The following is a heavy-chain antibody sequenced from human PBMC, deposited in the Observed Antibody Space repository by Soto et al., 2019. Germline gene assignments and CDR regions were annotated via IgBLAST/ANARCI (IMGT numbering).Heavy chain of an antibody. Sequence: SETLSLTCAVYGGSCSNNYWTWFRQPPGKGLEWIGEISPSGTTKYIPSLKSRGTISVDTSRKQFFLKVTSVSAADTAVYYCATSLWFGTQPEIWGPGTLVTVSS. CDR3: ATSLWFGTQPEI. D-gene: IGHD3-10*01. J-gene: IGHJ4*02. CDR2: ISPSGTT. V-gene: IGHV4-34*01. CDR1: GGSCSNNY.